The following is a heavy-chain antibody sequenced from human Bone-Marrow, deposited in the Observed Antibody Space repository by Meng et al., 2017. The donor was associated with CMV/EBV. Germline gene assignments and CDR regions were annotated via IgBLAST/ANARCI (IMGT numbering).Heavy chain of an antibody. CDR1: GFTFSSYA. CDR2: ISYDGSNK. D-gene: IGHD2-21*02. V-gene: IGHV3-30-3*01. J-gene: IGHJ4*02. Sequence: GESLKISCAASGFTFSSYAMHWVHQAPGKGLEWVAVISYDGSNKYYADSVKGRFTISRDNSKNTLYLQMNSLRAEDTVVYYCARGGLRFLLEHFDYWGQGTLVTVSS. CDR3: ARGGLRFLLEHFDY.